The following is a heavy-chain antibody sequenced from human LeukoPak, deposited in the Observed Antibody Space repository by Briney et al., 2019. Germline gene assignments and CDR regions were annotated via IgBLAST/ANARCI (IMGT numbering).Heavy chain of an antibody. D-gene: IGHD3-3*01. J-gene: IGHJ5*02. V-gene: IGHV3-23*01. CDR2: INRSGGGT. CDR3: AKEDYEFWSGYLLWFDP. Sequence: GGSLRLSCAASGFTFSSYAMSWVRQAPGKGLEWVSAINRSGGGTYYVDSVKGRFTISRDNSKNTLYLQMNSLRAEDTAVYYCAKEDYEFWSGYLLWFDPWGQGTLVTVSS. CDR1: GFTFSSYA.